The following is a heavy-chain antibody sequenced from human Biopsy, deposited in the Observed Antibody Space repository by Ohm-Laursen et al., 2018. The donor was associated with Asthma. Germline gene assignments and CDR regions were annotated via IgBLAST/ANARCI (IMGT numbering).Heavy chain of an antibody. CDR3: VRDGTDDAFDI. V-gene: IGHV3-30-3*01. CDR1: GRHFGSYN. J-gene: IGHJ3*02. D-gene: IGHD1-1*01. Sequence: SLRLSCAASGRHFGSYNMHWARQAPGKGLEWVAVITFDGSTQYYGDSVKGRFTISRDNSKNLLFPQMSSLRAEDTAVYYCVRDGTDDAFDIWGQGTVVSVSS. CDR2: ITFDGSTQ.